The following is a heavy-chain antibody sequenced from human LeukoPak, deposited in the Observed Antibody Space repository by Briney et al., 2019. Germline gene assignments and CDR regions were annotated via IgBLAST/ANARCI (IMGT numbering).Heavy chain of an antibody. CDR1: GDSVSSNSAA. V-gene: IGHV6-1*01. D-gene: IGHD3-10*01. J-gene: IGHJ5*02. CDR3: AREKGVRGAQNWFDP. Sequence: SQTLSLTCALSGDSVSSNSAAWNWIRQSPSRGLEWLGRTYYRSKWYNDYAVSVKSRITINPDTSKNQFSLQLNSVTPEDTAVYYCAREKGVRGAQNWFDPWGQGTLVTVSS. CDR2: TYYRSKWYN.